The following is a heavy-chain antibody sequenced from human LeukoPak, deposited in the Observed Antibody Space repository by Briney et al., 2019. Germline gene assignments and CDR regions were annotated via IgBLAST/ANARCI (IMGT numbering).Heavy chain of an antibody. CDR3: ARLSSGYYDSSGDLDY. Sequence: WASVKVSCKASGYTLTSYAMHWVRQAPGQRLEWMGWINAGNGNTKYSQKFQGRVTITRDTSASTAYMELSSLRSEDTAVYYCARLSSGYYDSSGDLDYWGQGTLVTVSS. D-gene: IGHD3-22*01. CDR1: GYTLTSYA. J-gene: IGHJ4*02. CDR2: INAGNGNT. V-gene: IGHV1-3*01.